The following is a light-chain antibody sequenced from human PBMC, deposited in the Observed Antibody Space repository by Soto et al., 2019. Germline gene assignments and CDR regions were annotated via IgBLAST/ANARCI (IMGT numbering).Light chain of an antibody. CDR1: SSNIGNNA. CDR2: YDD. V-gene: IGLV1-36*01. J-gene: IGLJ3*02. CDR3: ASWDDSLSGPV. Sequence: QAVVTQPPSVSAAPGQRVTISCSGSSSNIGNNAVNWYQQLPGKTPKLVIHYDDHVPPGVSDRFSGSKSGTSASLAISELQAEDDDDYYCASWDDSLSGPVFGGGTKLTVL.